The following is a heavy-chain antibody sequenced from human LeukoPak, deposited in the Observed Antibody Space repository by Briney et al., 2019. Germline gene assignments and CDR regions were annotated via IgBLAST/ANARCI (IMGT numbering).Heavy chain of an antibody. CDR1: GYPFTTYG. CDR2: INPNSGGT. D-gene: IGHD5-24*01. J-gene: IGHJ4*02. CDR3: ASSRDGYILDY. Sequence: ASVKVSCKASGYPFTTYGINWVRQAPGQGLEWMGWINPNSGGTKYAQKFQGRVTITRDTSASTAYMELSSLRSEDTAVYYCASSRDGYILDYWGQGTLVTVSS. V-gene: IGHV1-2*02.